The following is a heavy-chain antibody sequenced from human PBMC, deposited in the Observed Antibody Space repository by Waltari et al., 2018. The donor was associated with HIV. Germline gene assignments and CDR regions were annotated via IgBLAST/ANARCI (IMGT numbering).Heavy chain of an antibody. J-gene: IGHJ2*01. CDR3: TRDRTGLWYFDL. CDR2: TYYRSKWYN. D-gene: IGHD7-27*01. V-gene: IGHV6-1*01. CDR1: GASASTSSGA. Sequence: QVQPQQSRPGLVKPSPTLSLTCARSGASASTSSGAWNWIRQSPSRGLEWLGRTYYRSKWYNEYAVSLKSRITINPDTSKNQFSLQLKSVTPEDTAVYYCTRDRTGLWYFDLWGRGTLVTVSS.